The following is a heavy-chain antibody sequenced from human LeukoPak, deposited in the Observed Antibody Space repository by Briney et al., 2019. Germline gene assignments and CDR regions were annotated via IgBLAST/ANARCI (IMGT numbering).Heavy chain of an antibody. CDR3: AKGAYYDFWSGYYSDY. CDR1: GFTFSSYA. V-gene: IGHV3-64*01. J-gene: IGHJ4*02. Sequence: PGGSLRLSCAASGFTFSSYAMHWVRQAPGKGLEYVSPISSNGGSTYYANSVKGGFTISRDKSKNTLYLQMNSLRAEDTAVYYCAKGAYYDFWSGYYSDYWGQGTLVTVSS. D-gene: IGHD3-3*01. CDR2: ISSNGGST.